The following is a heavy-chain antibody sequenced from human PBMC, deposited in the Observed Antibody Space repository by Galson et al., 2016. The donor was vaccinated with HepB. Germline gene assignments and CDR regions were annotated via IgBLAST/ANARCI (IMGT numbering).Heavy chain of an antibody. J-gene: IGHJ6*02. V-gene: IGHV3-30*04. D-gene: IGHD3-3*01. CDR1: GFTFGGYA. CDR2: ILFDGSKK. CDR3: ARVGALRFLEYGMDV. Sequence: SLRLSCAATGFTFGGYAMHWVRQAPGKGLEWVAFILFDGSKKDYADSVKGRFTISRDNAKNSLYLQMNSLRAEDTAVYYCARVGALRFLEYGMDVWGQGTTVAVSS.